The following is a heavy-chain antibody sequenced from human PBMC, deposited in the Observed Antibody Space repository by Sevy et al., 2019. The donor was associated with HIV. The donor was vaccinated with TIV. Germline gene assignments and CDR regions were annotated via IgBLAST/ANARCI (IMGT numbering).Heavy chain of an antibody. V-gene: IGHV3-30-3*01. Sequence: GGSLRLACAASGFTFSSYAMHWVRLAPGKGLEWVAVLSYDGSNKDYADSVKGRFTISRDNSKNTLYLQMNSLRAEDTAVYYCARVEGSSRGHGMDVWGQGTTVTVSS. CDR3: ARVEGSSRGHGMDV. CDR2: LSYDGSNK. CDR1: GFTFSSYA. J-gene: IGHJ6*02. D-gene: IGHD6-13*01.